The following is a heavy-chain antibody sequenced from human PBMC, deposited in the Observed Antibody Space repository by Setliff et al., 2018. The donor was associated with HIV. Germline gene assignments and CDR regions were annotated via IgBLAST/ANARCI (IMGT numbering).Heavy chain of an antibody. J-gene: IGHJ6*02. CDR3: ARLGSGWSDSYYYAMDV. D-gene: IGHD6-19*01. CDR1: GYTFTNYG. CDR2: INPYSGKT. V-gene: IGHV1-18*01. Sequence: ASVKVSCKASGYTFTNYGFHWVRQAPGQGLEWMGWINPYSGKTKYAQTFQGRVTMTIDTSTNSAYMELRSLRSDDTAVYFCARLGSGWSDSYYYAMDVWGQGTTVTVSS.